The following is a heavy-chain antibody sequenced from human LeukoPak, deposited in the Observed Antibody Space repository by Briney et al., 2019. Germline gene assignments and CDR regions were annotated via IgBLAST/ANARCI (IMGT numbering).Heavy chain of an antibody. CDR3: ARDRGPTIAVPYYLDF. J-gene: IGHJ4*02. Sequence: PGGSLRLSCAASGFSFSSFAFHWVRQAPGKGLEGVAVISSDGGNIYYADSVTGRTLISRDNSKNSLYLLFYSLKPEGTAVYYCARDRGPTIAVPYYLDFWAERTVLTLPS. V-gene: IGHV3-30*04. D-gene: IGHD6-19*01. CDR1: GFSFSSFA. CDR2: ISSDGGNI.